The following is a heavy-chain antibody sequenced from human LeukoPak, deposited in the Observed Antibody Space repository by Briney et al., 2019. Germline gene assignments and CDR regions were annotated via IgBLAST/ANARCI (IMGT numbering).Heavy chain of an antibody. V-gene: IGHV1-2*02. J-gene: IGHJ4*02. Sequence: ASVKVSCKASGYTFTGYYMHWVRQAPGQGLEWMGWINPNSGGTNYAQKFQGRVTITRDTSISTAYMELSSLRSEDTAVYYCATGATIPAGFDFWGQGTLVTVSS. D-gene: IGHD5-24*01. CDR1: GYTFTGYY. CDR3: ATGATIPAGFDF. CDR2: INPNSGGT.